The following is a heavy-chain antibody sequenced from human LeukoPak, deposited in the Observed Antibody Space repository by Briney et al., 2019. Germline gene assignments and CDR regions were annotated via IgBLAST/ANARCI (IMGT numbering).Heavy chain of an antibody. D-gene: IGHD3-16*01. CDR2: VFSSGST. CDR1: GGSISSSSYY. CDR3: ARLPWGAYSSFDP. J-gene: IGHJ5*02. V-gene: IGHV4-39*01. Sequence: ASETLPLTCTVSGGSISSSSYYWGWGRQPPGKGLEWIGSVFSSGSTYYNPSPKSPVTISVDTSKNQFSLKLSSVTAAATAVYYCARLPWGAYSSFDPWGQGTLVTVSS.